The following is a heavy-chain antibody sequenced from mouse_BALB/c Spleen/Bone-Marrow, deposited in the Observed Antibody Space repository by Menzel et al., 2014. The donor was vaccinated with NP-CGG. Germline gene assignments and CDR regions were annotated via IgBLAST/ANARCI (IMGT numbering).Heavy chain of an antibody. CDR1: GFNIKDTY. D-gene: IGHD1-1*01. CDR3: ADMTTAAYYVRDY. V-gene: IGHV14-3*02. CDR2: IDPANGNT. J-gene: IGHJ4*01. Sequence: VQLQQSGAELVKPGASVKLSCTASGFNIKDTYIHWVKQRPEQGLEWIGRIDPANGNTKYDPKFQGKATITADTSSNTAYLQLSSLTSEDTAVYYCADMTTAAYYVRDYWGQGTSVTVSS.